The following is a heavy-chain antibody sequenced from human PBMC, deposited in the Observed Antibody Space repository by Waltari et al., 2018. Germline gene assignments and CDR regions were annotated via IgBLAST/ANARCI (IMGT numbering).Heavy chain of an antibody. CDR3: ARHTAVPYTRGFDY. V-gene: IGHV4-4*02. J-gene: IGHJ4*02. D-gene: IGHD3-16*01. CDR1: GASVNSDNW. Sequence: QVQLQESGPGLVKPSETLSLTCAVSGASVNSDNWWSWVRQSPGAGLEWIGEISRAGPTNYDPSLQSRVTISIDTSRNHLSLKVTSVTAADTAFYYCARHTAVPYTRGFDYWGQGLLVIVSS. CDR2: ISRAGPT.